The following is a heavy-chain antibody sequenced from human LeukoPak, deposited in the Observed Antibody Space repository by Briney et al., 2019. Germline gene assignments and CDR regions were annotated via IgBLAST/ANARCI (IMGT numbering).Heavy chain of an antibody. J-gene: IGHJ5*02. CDR2: IYYSGST. CDR3: ARGLIDGYSYGSSWFDP. V-gene: IGHV4-59*01. D-gene: IGHD5-18*01. CDR1: GGSISSYY. Sequence: PSETLSLTCTVSGGSISSYYWSWIRQPPGKGLEWIGYIYYSGSTNYNPSLKSRVTISVDTSKNQFSLKLSSVTAADPAVYYCARGLIDGYSYGSSWFDPWGQGTLVTVSS.